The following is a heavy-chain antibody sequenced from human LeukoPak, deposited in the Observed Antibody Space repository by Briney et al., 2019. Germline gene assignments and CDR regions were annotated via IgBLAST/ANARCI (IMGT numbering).Heavy chain of an antibody. CDR1: AIIFSDYA. CDR3: ARDSLPRVFLPGGYFQH. CDR2: MSYDGSNK. D-gene: IGHD3-10*01. Sequence: GGSLRLSCAASAIIFSDYAMHWVRQAPDKGLEWVAVMSYDGSNKYYADSVKGRFTISRDNSKNTLYLQMNSLRAEDTAVYCCARDSLPRVFLPGGYFQHWGQGTLVTVSS. J-gene: IGHJ1*01. V-gene: IGHV3-30-3*01.